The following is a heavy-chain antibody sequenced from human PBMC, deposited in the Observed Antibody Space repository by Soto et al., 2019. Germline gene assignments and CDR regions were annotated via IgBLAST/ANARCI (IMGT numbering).Heavy chain of an antibody. CDR3: SAAYSGSNYYYYGMDV. CDR2: IVVGSGNT. D-gene: IGHD1-26*01. J-gene: IGHJ6*02. CDR1: GFTFTSSA. Sequence: SVKVSCKASGFTFTSSAVQWVRQARGQRLEWIGWIVVGSGNTNYAQKFQERVTITRDMSTSTAYMELSSLRSEDTAVFYCSAAYSGSNYYYYGMDVWGQGTTDTVSS. V-gene: IGHV1-58*01.